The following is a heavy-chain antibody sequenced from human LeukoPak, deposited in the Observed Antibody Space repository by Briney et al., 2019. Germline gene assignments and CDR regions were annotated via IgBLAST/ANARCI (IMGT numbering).Heavy chain of an antibody. CDR1: GFIFSTYA. V-gene: IGHV3-23*01. D-gene: IGHD3-22*01. J-gene: IGHJ5*02. CDR3: AKDLGTMIVVAPGWFDP. Sequence: GGSLRLSCAASGFIFSTYAMSWVRQAPGKGLEWVSAISGSGGSTYYADSVKGRFTISRDNSNNTLYLQMNSLRAEDTAVYYCAKDLGTMIVVAPGWFDPWGQGTPVTVSS. CDR2: ISGSGGST.